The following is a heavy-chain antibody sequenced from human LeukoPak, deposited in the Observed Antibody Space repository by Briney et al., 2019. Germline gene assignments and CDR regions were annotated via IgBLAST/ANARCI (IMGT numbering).Heavy chain of an antibody. D-gene: IGHD1-26*01. CDR2: ITGSGGST. Sequence: GGSLRLSCAASGFTCSSYAMSWVRQAPGKGLEWVSTITGSGGSTYYADSVKGRFTISRDNSKNTLYLQMNSLRAEDTAVYYCAKGATYGYQFDYWGQGTLVTVSS. V-gene: IGHV3-23*01. CDR1: GFTCSSYA. CDR3: AKGATYGYQFDY. J-gene: IGHJ4*02.